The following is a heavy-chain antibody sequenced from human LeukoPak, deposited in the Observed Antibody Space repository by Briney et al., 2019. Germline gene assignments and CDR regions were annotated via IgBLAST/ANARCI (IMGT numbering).Heavy chain of an antibody. J-gene: IGHJ4*02. V-gene: IGHV3-7*01. CDR2: IKQDGSAK. CDR3: ARDWEVPAATVDY. Sequence: PGGSLRLSCAASGFTFSSYWMSWVRQAPGKGLEWVANIKQDGSAKYYVDSVEGRFTISRDNAKNSLYLQMNSLRAEDTAVYYCARDWEVPAATVDYWGQGTLVTVSS. CDR1: GFTFSSYW. D-gene: IGHD2-2*01.